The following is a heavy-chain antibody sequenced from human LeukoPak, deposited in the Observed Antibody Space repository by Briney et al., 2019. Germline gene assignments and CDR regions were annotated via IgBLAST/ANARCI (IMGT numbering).Heavy chain of an antibody. D-gene: IGHD6-19*01. Sequence: GGSLRLSCAASGFIFGNYAMSWVRQTPGAGLEWVSSITAIGETTYYAESVKGRFTISRDNSKNTLFLQMNSLRAEDTAVYYCASTYSSGMVLFDYWGQGTLVTVSS. V-gene: IGHV3-23*01. CDR1: GFIFGNYA. J-gene: IGHJ4*02. CDR3: ASTYSSGMVLFDY. CDR2: ITAIGETT.